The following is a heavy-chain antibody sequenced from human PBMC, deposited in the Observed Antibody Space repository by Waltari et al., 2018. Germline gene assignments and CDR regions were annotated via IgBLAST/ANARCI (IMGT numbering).Heavy chain of an antibody. CDR1: GGSISSSDYY. Sequence: QLQLQESGPGLVKPSETLSLTCTVSGGSISSSDYYWGWISQPPGKGLGWIGTIYYSGTTSYNPSLKSLVTISVDTSKSQFSLKLSSVTATDTAVYYCARLRWSAGYSSNYYGMDVWGQGTTVIVSS. V-gene: IGHV4-39*01. D-gene: IGHD6-19*01. J-gene: IGHJ6*02. CDR2: IYYSGTT. CDR3: ARLRWSAGYSSNYYGMDV.